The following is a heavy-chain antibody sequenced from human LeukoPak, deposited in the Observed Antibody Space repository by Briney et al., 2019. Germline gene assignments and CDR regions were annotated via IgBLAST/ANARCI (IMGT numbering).Heavy chain of an antibody. V-gene: IGHV3-30*18. Sequence: GGSLRLPCAASGFTFSSYGMHWVRQAPGKGLEWVAVISYDGSNKYYADSVKGRFTISRDNSKNTLYLQMNSLRAEDTAVYYCAKALGYCSSTGCQNAFDIWGQGTMVTVSS. CDR3: AKALGYCSSTGCQNAFDI. CDR2: ISYDGSNK. J-gene: IGHJ3*02. CDR1: GFTFSSYG. D-gene: IGHD2-2*01.